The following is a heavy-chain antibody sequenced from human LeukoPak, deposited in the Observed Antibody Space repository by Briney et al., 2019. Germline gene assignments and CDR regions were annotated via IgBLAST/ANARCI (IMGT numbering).Heavy chain of an antibody. V-gene: IGHV4-59*08. D-gene: IGHD3/OR15-3a*01. CDR3: ARLDEWFDP. CDR2: IYYSGST. Sequence: SETLSLTCTVSGGSITSYYWSWIRQPPGKGLEYIGYIYYSGSTNYNPSLKSRVTISVDTSKNHFSLKLYSVTAADTAVYYCARLDEWFDPGGQGTLVTVSS. J-gene: IGHJ5*02. CDR1: GGSITSYY.